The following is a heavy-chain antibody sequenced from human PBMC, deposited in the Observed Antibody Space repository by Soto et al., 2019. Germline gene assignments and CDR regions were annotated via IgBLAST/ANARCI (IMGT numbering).Heavy chain of an antibody. CDR3: ARGLGYCSGGSCYGTVNWFDP. Sequence: SETLSLTCTVSGGSISSSSYYWGWIRQPPGKGLEWIGSIYYSGSTYYNPSLKSRVTISVDTSKNQFSLKLSSVTAADTAVYYCARGLGYCSGGSCYGTVNWFDPWGQGTLVTVSS. D-gene: IGHD2-15*01. CDR2: IYYSGST. J-gene: IGHJ5*02. CDR1: GGSISSSSYY. V-gene: IGHV4-39*01.